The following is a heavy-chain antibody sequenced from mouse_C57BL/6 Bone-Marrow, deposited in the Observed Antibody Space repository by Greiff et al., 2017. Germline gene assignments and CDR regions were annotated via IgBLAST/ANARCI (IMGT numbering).Heavy chain of an antibody. CDR1: GFTFTDYY. CDR3: ARWRGGYYTFVDD. D-gene: IGHD2-3*01. J-gene: IGHJ2*01. Sequence: DVQLQESGPVLVKPGPSVKISCKASGFTFTDYYMHWVKQSHGKSLEWIGLVYPYNGGTSYNQKFKGKATLTVEPSSSTAYMELNSLTSEDSAVYYCARWRGGYYTFVDDWGQGTTLTVSS. V-gene: IGHV1-36*01. CDR2: VYPYNGGT.